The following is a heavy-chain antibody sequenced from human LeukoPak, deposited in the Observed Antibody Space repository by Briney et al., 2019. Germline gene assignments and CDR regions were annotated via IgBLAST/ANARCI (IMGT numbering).Heavy chain of an antibody. V-gene: IGHV4-34*01. J-gene: IGHJ4*02. CDR3: ARGRPVDY. CDR2: INHSGST. CDR1: GGSFSGYY. Sequence: SETLSLTCAVYGGSFSGYYWSWIRQPPGKGLEWIGEINHSGSTNYNPSLKSRVTISVDTSKNQFSLKLSSVTAADTAVYYCARGRPVDYWGQGTLVTVSS.